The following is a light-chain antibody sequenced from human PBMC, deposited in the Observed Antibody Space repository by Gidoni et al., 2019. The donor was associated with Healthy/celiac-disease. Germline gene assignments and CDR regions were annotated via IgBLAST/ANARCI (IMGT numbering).Light chain of an antibody. CDR2: GAS. V-gene: IGKV3-20*01. J-gene: IGKJ1*01. Sequence: ELVLPQSPGTLSLSPGERATLSCRASQSVSSSYLAWYQQKPGQAPRLLIYGASSRATGIPDRFSGSGSGTDFTLTISRLEPEDFAVYYCQQYGSSRTFXQXTKVEIK. CDR3: QQYGSSRT. CDR1: QSVSSSY.